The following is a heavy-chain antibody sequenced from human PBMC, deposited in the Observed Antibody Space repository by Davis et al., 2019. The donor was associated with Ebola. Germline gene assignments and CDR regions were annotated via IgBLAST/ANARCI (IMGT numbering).Heavy chain of an antibody. J-gene: IGHJ5*01. Sequence: MPSETLSLTCTVSGDSISGYYWTWVWQPPGKGLEWIGYVYYTGGTTYSPSLKSRVTMSVDTSKNQLFLELNSVTAADTAVYYCARRRFDTSGYYNWFDSWGQGTLVTVSS. CDR2: VYYTGGT. D-gene: IGHD3-22*01. CDR3: ARRRFDTSGYYNWFDS. CDR1: GDSISGYY. V-gene: IGHV4-59*08.